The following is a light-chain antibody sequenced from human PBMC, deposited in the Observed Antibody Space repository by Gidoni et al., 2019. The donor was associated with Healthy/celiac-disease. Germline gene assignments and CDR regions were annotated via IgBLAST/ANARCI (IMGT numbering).Light chain of an antibody. J-gene: IGLJ3*02. CDR1: SSDVGGYNY. CDR3: SSYTSSSKV. V-gene: IGLV2-14*03. CDR2: DVS. Sequence: SALTHPAPVSGSPGQSITISCTGTSSDVGGYNYVSWYQQHPGKAPKLMIYDVSNRPSGVSNRFSGSKSGNTASLTISGLQAEDEADYYCSSYTSSSKVFGGGTKLTVL.